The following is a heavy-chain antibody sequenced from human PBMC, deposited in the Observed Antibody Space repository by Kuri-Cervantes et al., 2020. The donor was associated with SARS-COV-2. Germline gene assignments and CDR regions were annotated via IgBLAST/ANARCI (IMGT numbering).Heavy chain of an antibody. J-gene: IGHJ4*02. Sequence: GESLKISCAASGFTFSSYGMHWVRQAPGKGLEWVAFIRYDGSNKYYADSVKGRFTISRDNSKNTLYLQMNSLRAEDTAVYYCAKVTAATGYFDDWGQGTLVTVSS. CDR3: AKVTAATGYFDD. D-gene: IGHD1-20*01. CDR1: GFTFSSYG. V-gene: IGHV3-30*02. CDR2: IRYDGSNK.